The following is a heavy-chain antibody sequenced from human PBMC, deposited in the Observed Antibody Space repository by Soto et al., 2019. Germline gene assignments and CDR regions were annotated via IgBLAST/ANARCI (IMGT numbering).Heavy chain of an antibody. D-gene: IGHD3-10*01. J-gene: IGHJ5*02. V-gene: IGHV1-8*02. CDR2: INANSGNT. CDR1: GYTFTSYG. Sequence: GASVKVSCKASGYTFTSYGISWVRQAPGQGLEWMGWINANSGNTDYAQKLQGRVTMTRNTSISTAYMELSSLRSEDTAVYYCARGTYYYGSGSSNWFDPWGQGTLVTVSS. CDR3: ARGTYYYGSGSSNWFDP.